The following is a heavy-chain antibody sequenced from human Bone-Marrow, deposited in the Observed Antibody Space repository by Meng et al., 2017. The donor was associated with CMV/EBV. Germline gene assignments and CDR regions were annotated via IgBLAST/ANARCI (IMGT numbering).Heavy chain of an antibody. CDR3: ARGYCSSTSCPRYYYGMDV. D-gene: IGHD2-2*01. J-gene: IGHJ6*02. V-gene: IGHV1-69*05. CDR2: IIPIFGTA. Sequence: SVKVSCKASGGTFSSYAISWVRQAPGQGLEWMGGIIPIFGTANYAQKFQGRVTITTDESTSTAYMELSSLRSEDTAVYYCARGYCSSTSCPRYYYGMDVWGQGRTVTVSS. CDR1: GGTFSSYA.